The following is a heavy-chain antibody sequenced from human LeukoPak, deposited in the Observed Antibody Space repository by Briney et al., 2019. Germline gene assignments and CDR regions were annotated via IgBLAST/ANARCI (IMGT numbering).Heavy chain of an antibody. CDR1: GFTFSNYA. Sequence: PGGSLRLSCAASGFTFSNYAMHWVRQAPGKGLEWVAVISYDGSNKYYVDSVKGRFTISRDNSKNTLYLQMNSLRAEDTAVYYCARDYYDSSGYYGNLSFDCWGQGTLVTVSS. J-gene: IGHJ4*02. D-gene: IGHD3-22*01. V-gene: IGHV3-30-3*01. CDR3: ARDYYDSSGYYGNLSFDC. CDR2: ISYDGSNK.